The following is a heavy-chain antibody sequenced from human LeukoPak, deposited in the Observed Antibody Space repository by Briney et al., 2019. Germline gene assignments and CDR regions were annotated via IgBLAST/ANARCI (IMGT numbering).Heavy chain of an antibody. J-gene: IGHJ4*02. CDR1: GFTFSIYD. D-gene: IGHD1-1*01. V-gene: IGHV3-23*01. CDR2: IDRGVGST. CDR3: VKKGQADDDGKPD. Sequence: PGGSLRLSCAAAGFTFSIYDMSWVRQAPGKGLECVSAIDRGVGSTYYADSVRGRFTISRDNSKNMLYLQMDNMRVDDTAVYCVKKGQADDDGKPDWCQGALVTVSP.